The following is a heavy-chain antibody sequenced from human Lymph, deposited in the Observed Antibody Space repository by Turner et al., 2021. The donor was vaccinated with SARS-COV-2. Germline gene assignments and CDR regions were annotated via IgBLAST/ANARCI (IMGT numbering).Heavy chain of an antibody. D-gene: IGHD6-13*01. J-gene: IGHJ6*02. CDR3: ARIAAPGMGGGVFYYYYGMDV. CDR1: GGTFSSYA. CDR2: IIPILGKA. Sequence: QVQLVQSGAEVKKPGSSVKVSCKASGGTFSSYAISWVRQAPGQGLEWMGGIIPILGKANYERRFQGRVTITADKSTGTAYLELSSLRSEDTAVYYCARIAAPGMGGGVFYYYYGMDVWGQGTTVTVSS. V-gene: IGHV1-69*10.